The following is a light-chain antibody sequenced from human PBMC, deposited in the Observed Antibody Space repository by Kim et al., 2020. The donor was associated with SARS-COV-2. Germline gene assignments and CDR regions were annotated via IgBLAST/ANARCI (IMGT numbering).Light chain of an antibody. CDR3: QQYGTLPIT. Sequence: APGERPTLSCRPSQSVSSSSLACYQQKPGQAPRLLIYAASSRAPGIPDRFSGSGSGTDFTLTISRLEPEDSAVYYCQQYGTLPITFGRGTRLEIK. CDR1: QSVSSSS. CDR2: AAS. V-gene: IGKV3-20*01. J-gene: IGKJ5*01.